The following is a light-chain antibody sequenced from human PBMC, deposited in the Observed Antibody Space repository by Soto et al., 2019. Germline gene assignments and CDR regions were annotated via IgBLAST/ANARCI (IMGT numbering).Light chain of an antibody. CDR2: GAF. J-gene: IGKJ1*01. Sequence: IQSVRXNLAWYEQKXGQAPSXXRYGAFTRDTGIPARFSGTGSGTDFTLTISSLQSEDFARYYCQQYNDSPLTFGQGTKVDIK. CDR1: QSVRXN. CDR3: QQYNDSPLT. V-gene: IGKV3-15*01.